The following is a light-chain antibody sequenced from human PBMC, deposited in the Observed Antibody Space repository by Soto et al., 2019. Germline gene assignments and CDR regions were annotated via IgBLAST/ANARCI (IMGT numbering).Light chain of an antibody. CDR3: QQCANWPPKWT. V-gene: IGKV1-9*01. CDR2: AAS. J-gene: IGKJ1*01. Sequence: IQLTQSPSSLSASVGDRVTITCRASQGISSYLAWYQQKPGKAPKLLIYAASTLQSGVPSRFSGSGSGTDFTLTISSLQPEDFAVYYCQQCANWPPKWTFGQGTKVDIK. CDR1: QGISSY.